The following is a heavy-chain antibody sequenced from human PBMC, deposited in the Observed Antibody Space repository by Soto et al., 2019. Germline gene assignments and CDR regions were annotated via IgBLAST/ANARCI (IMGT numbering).Heavy chain of an antibody. Sequence: SETLSLTCTVSGGSISSYYWSWIRQPPGKGLEWIGYIYYSGSTNYNPSLKSRVTISVDTSKNQFSLKLSSVTAADTAVYYCARVWGCAFDIWGQRTMVTISS. CDR1: GGSISSYY. CDR2: IYYSGST. D-gene: IGHD7-27*01. CDR3: ARVWGCAFDI. J-gene: IGHJ3*02. V-gene: IGHV4-59*01.